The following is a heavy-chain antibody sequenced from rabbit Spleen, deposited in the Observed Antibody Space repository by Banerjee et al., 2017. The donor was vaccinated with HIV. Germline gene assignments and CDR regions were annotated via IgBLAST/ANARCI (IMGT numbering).Heavy chain of an antibody. CDR2: IYTGDDNA. Sequence: QSLEESGGDLVKPGASLTLTCTASGFSFSSGYYMCWVRQAPGKGLEWIASIYTGDDNAYYASWAKGRFTISKTSSTTVTLQMTSLTAADTATYFCARGVVNGYWFLEYGMDLWGPGTLVTVS. CDR3: ARGVVNGYWFLEYGMDL. V-gene: IGHV1S40*01. CDR1: GFSFSSGYY. D-gene: IGHD1-1*01. J-gene: IGHJ6*01.